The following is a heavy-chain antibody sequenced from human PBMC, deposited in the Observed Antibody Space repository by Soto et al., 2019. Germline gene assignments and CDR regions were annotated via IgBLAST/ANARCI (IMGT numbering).Heavy chain of an antibody. CDR1: GFTFSTYS. J-gene: IGHJ6*04. CDR2: ISSGSRTI. V-gene: IGHV3-48*01. Sequence: GGSPRLSCAASGFTFSTYSMNWVRQPPGKGLEWISYISSGSRTIYYADSVKGRFTISRDNAKNSLYLQMNSLRAEDTAVYYCARNRILEWLAPSEDVWGKGTTVTVSS. CDR3: ARNRILEWLAPSEDV. D-gene: IGHD3-3*01.